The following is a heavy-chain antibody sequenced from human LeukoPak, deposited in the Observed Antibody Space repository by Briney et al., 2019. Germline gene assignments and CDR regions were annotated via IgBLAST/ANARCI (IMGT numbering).Heavy chain of an antibody. CDR2: INPSGGST. CDR1: GYTFTSYY. D-gene: IGHD3-10*01. V-gene: IGHV1-46*01. Sequence: GASVKVSCKASGYTFTSYYMHWVRQAPGQGLEWMGIINPSGGSTSYAQKFQGRVTMTRDTSTSTVYMELSSLRAEDTAVYYCARDRVDYYYYYGMDVWGQGTTVTVSS. CDR3: ARDRVDYYYYYGMDV. J-gene: IGHJ6*02.